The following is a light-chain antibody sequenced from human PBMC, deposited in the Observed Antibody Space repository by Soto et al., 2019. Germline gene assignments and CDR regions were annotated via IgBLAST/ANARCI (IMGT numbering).Light chain of an antibody. J-gene: IGKJ2*01. Sequence: DIVMTQSPDSLAVSLGERATINCKSSQSVLYSSNNKNYLAWYQQKPGQPPKLLIYWASTRESGVPDRFSGSVSGTYFTLTISSLQAEDRSVYYCLQYYSTPYTFGQGTKLEIE. CDR1: QSVLYSSNNKNY. CDR2: WAS. CDR3: LQYYSTPYT. V-gene: IGKV4-1*01.